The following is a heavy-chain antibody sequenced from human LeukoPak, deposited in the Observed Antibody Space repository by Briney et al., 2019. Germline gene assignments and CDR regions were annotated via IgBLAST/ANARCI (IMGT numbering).Heavy chain of an antibody. CDR2: IIPIFGTA. CDR3: ARAPPTATYYYYGMDV. V-gene: IGHV1-69*13. D-gene: IGHD1-1*01. J-gene: IGHJ6*02. Sequence: ASVKASCKASGGTFISYAISWVRQAPGQGLEWMGGIIPIFGTANYAQKFQGRVTITADESTSTAYMELSSLRSEDTAVYYCARAPPTATYYYYGMDVWGQGTTVTVSS. CDR1: GGTFISYA.